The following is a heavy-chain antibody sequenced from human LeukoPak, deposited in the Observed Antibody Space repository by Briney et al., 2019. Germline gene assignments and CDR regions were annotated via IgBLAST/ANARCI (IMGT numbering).Heavy chain of an antibody. J-gene: IGHJ3*02. D-gene: IGHD6-19*01. V-gene: IGHV3-7*01. Sequence: PGGSLRLSCAASGFTFSSYWMSWVRQAPGKGLEWVANIKQDGSEKYYVDSVKGRFTISRDNSKNTLYLQMNSLRAEDTAVYYCARVRAVAGLDAFDIWGQGTMVTVSS. CDR1: GFTFSSYW. CDR3: ARVRAVAGLDAFDI. CDR2: IKQDGSEK.